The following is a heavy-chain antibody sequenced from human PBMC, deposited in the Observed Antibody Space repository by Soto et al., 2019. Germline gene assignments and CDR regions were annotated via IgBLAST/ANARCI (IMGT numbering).Heavy chain of an antibody. CDR1: GYTFTSYG. CDR3: AREPRQQLVLSYGMDV. Sequence: GASVKVSCKASGYTFTSYGISWVRQAPGQGLEWMGWISAYNGNTNYAQKLQGRVTMTTDTSTSTAYMELRSLRSDDTAVYYCAREPRQQLVLSYGMDVWGQGTTVTVSS. V-gene: IGHV1-18*04. D-gene: IGHD6-13*01. J-gene: IGHJ6*02. CDR2: ISAYNGNT.